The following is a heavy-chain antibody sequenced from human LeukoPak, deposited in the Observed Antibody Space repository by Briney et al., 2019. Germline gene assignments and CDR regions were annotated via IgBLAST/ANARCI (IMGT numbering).Heavy chain of an antibody. CDR1: GYTFTSYG. D-gene: IGHD3-22*01. Sequence: ASVKVSCKASGYTFTSYGISWVRQAPGQGLEWMGWISAYNGNTNYAQKFQGRVTMTRDTSISTAYMELSRLRSDDTAVYYCARFDSSGYYYFDYWGQGTLVTVSS. CDR2: ISAYNGNT. CDR3: ARFDSSGYYYFDY. J-gene: IGHJ4*02. V-gene: IGHV1-18*01.